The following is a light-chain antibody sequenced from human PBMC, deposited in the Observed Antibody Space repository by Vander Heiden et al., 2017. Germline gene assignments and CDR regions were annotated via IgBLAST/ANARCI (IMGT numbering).Light chain of an antibody. Sequence: QSALTQPRSVSGSPGQSVTISCTGTTSDVGAYNFVSWYQHHPAKAPKLMIYGVNKRPSGVPDRFFGSKSGSTASLTISGLQAEDEAEYYCWSFAGAYAVVFGGGTKLTVL. J-gene: IGLJ2*01. V-gene: IGLV2-11*01. CDR2: GVN. CDR1: TSDVGAYNF. CDR3: WSFAGAYAVV.